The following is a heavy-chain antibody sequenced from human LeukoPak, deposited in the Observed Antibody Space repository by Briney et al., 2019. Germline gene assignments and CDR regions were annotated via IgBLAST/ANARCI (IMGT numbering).Heavy chain of an antibody. CDR2: IWYDGSNK. V-gene: IGHV3-33*01. Sequence: GGSLRLSCAASGFTFSSYGMHWVRQTPGKGLEWVAVIWYDGSNKYYADSVKGRFTISRDNSKNTLYLQMNSLRAEDTAVNYCARDGAVGATDLFDYWGQGTLVTVSS. CDR3: ARDGAVGATDLFDY. CDR1: GFTFSSYG. D-gene: IGHD1-26*01. J-gene: IGHJ4*02.